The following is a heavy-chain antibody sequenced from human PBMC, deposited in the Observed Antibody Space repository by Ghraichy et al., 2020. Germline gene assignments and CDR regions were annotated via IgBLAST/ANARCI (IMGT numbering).Heavy chain of an antibody. J-gene: IGHJ5*02. V-gene: IGHV1-69*02. CDR2: IIPILGIA. CDR1: GGTFSSYT. D-gene: IGHD3-16*02. Sequence: SVKVSCKASGGTFSSYTISWVRQAPGQGLEWMGRIIPILGIANYAQKFQGRVTITADKSTSTAYMELSSLRSEDTAVYYCARACVWGSYRSVSFDPWGQGTLVTVSS. CDR3: ARACVWGSYRSVSFDP.